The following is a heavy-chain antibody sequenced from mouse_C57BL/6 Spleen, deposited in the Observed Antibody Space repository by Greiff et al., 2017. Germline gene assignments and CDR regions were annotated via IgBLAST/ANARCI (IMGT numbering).Heavy chain of an antibody. CDR3: ARGGNYYGSYAMDY. CDR1: GYTFTSYW. CDR2: IYPSDSET. Sequence: VQLQQPGAELVRPGSSVKLSCKASGYTFTSYWMDWVKQRPGQGLEWIGNIYPSDSETHYNQKFKDKATLTVDKSSSTAYMQLSSLTSEDSAVYYCARGGNYYGSYAMDYWGQGTSVTVSS. V-gene: IGHV1-61*01. D-gene: IGHD1-1*01. J-gene: IGHJ4*01.